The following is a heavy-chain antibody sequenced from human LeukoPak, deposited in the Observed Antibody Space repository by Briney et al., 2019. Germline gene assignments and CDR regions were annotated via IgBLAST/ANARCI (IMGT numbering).Heavy chain of an antibody. CDR3: VRDLFPDAFDI. D-gene: IGHD2-21*01. J-gene: IGHJ3*02. CDR1: GFTPGHCW. Sequence: GALRLSCEVSGFTPGHCWMHWVRQAPGKGLEWVARIDGPGRGTVYADSVKGRFTFSRDNAKNTLSLQMNSLRDDDTAMYYCVRDLFPDAFDIWGQGTRVTVSS. CDR2: IDGPGRGT. V-gene: IGHV3-74*01.